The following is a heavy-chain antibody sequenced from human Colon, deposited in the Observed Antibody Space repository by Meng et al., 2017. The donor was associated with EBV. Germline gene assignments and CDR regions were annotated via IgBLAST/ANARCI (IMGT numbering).Heavy chain of an antibody. V-gene: IGHV4-31*03. Sequence: QVQLQEAGPGLVKPSQTLSLTCTVCGGSVSSGGYYWTWIRQHPGKGLEWFGHIYYSGSTFYNPSLKRRVIISIDTSKNQFSLNLRSVTAADTAVYYCARVSSGWDYFDYWGQGTLVTVSS. CDR2: IYYSGST. CDR3: ARVSSGWDYFDY. CDR1: GGSVSSGGYY. J-gene: IGHJ4*02. D-gene: IGHD6-19*01.